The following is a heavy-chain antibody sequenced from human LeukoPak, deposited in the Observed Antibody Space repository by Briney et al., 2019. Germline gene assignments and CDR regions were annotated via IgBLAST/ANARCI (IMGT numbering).Heavy chain of an antibody. Sequence: ASVXVXXXXSXXTXXXXGISWVRQAPGQGLEWMGWISAYNGNTNYAQKLQGRVTMTTDTSTSTAYMELRSLRSDDTAVYYCARTRRYCSGGSCYFDYWGQGTLVTVSS. V-gene: IGHV1-18*01. D-gene: IGHD2-15*01. CDR1: XXTXXXXG. CDR2: ISAYNGNT. CDR3: ARTRRYCSGGSCYFDY. J-gene: IGHJ4*02.